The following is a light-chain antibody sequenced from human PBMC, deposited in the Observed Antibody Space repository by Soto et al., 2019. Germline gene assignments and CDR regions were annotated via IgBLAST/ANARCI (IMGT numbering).Light chain of an antibody. CDR3: SSFAGSNTFPYV. Sequence: QSVLTQPPSASGSPGQSVTISCTGTSSNVGAYDYVSWYQQHPGKAPKLMIYEINKRPSGVPDRFSGSNSGNTASLTVSGLQAEDEADYYCSSFAGSNTFPYVFGTGTKVTVL. V-gene: IGLV2-8*01. CDR1: SSNVGAYDY. J-gene: IGLJ1*01. CDR2: EIN.